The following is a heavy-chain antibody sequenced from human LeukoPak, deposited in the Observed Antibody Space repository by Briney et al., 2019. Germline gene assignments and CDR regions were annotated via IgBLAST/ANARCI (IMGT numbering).Heavy chain of an antibody. V-gene: IGHV4-39*01. CDR1: GGSISSSSYY. D-gene: IGHD3-3*01. CDR2: IYYSGST. CDR3: ALTHEWSRYYFDY. J-gene: IGHJ4*02. Sequence: SETLSLTCTVSGGSISSSSYYWGWIRQPPGKGLEWIGSIYYSGSTYYNPSLKSRITISVDTSKNQFSLKLSSATAADTAVYYCALTHEWSRYYFDYWGQGTLVTVSS.